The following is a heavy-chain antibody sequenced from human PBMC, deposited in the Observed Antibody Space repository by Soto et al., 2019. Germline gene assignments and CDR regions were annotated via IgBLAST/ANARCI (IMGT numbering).Heavy chain of an antibody. CDR3: ARAAMGGSSWPFDL. D-gene: IGHD6-13*01. V-gene: IGHV4-4*03. Sequence: PETLSLTCAVSGGSISSSNWWSWVRQPPGKGLEWIGEIYHSGSTNYNPSLKSRVTISVDKSKNQFSLKLSSVTAADTAVYYCARAAMGGSSWPFDLWGQGTLVTVSS. J-gene: IGHJ5*02. CDR2: IYHSGST. CDR1: GGSISSSNW.